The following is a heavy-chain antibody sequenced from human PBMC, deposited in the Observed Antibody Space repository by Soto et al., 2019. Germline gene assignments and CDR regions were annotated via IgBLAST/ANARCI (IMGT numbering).Heavy chain of an antibody. Sequence: QVQLVQSGAEVGKPGASVEVSCKASGYTFTSHYMHCVRQAPGQGLEWMGIIYPSGGSTTYAQKFQGRVTIARDTSTSKVYMELTSLRSEDTAVYYCARDQAAGTYYFDYWGQGTLVTVSS. CDR1: GYTFTSHY. J-gene: IGHJ4*02. CDR2: IYPSGGST. D-gene: IGHD6-13*01. CDR3: ARDQAAGTYYFDY. V-gene: IGHV1-46*01.